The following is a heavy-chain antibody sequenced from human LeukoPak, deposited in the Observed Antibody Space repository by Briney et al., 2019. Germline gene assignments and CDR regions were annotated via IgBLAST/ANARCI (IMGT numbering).Heavy chain of an antibody. V-gene: IGHV1-2*02. D-gene: IGHD3-10*01. CDR1: GYTFTGYY. Sequence: ASVKVSCKDSGYTFTGYYMHWVRQAPGQGLEGMGWINPNSSGTNYAQKFQGRVTMTRDTSISTAYMELSRLRSDDTAVYYCARRPITMVRGVIIGFDYWGQGTLVTVSS. CDR3: ARRPITMVRGVIIGFDY. J-gene: IGHJ4*02. CDR2: INPNSSGT.